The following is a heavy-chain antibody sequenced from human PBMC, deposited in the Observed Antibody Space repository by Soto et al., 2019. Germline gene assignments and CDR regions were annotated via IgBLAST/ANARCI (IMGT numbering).Heavy chain of an antibody. CDR1: GGSISSYY. V-gene: IGHV4-59*01. J-gene: IGHJ6*02. Sequence: QVQLQESGPGLVKPSETLSLTCTVSGGSISSYYWSWIRQPPGKGLEWIGYIYYSGSTNYNPSLESRVTTSVDTSKNQFPLKLSSVTAADTAVYYCAGYYYDSSGYYFRRSYYYYYGMDVWGQGTTVTVSS. CDR3: AGYYYDSSGYYFRRSYYYYYGMDV. CDR2: IYYSGST. D-gene: IGHD3-22*01.